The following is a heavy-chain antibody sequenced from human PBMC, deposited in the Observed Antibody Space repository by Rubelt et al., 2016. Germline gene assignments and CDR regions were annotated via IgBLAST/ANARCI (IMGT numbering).Heavy chain of an antibody. D-gene: IGHD1-26*01. J-gene: IGHJ6*02. Sequence: GGGVVQPGRSLRLSCAASGFTFSSYGMHWVRQAPGKGLEWVAVISNDGVNKYYAHSVKGRFTISSDNSKNTLYLQMNSLRNEDTAVYSCARDQYDVVGSNFHYYYGMDVWGRGTAGTVSS. CDR3: ARDQYDVVGSNFHYYYGMDV. CDR1: GFTFSSYG. CDR2: ISNDGVNK. V-gene: IGHV3-30*03.